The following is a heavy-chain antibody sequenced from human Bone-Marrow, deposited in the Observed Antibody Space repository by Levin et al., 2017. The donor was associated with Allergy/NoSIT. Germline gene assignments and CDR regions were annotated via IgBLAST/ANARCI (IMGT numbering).Heavy chain of an antibody. J-gene: IGHJ4*02. CDR3: ARLWRGPCSGGSCHEFDH. D-gene: IGHD2-15*01. CDR2: ISSNDEK. V-gene: IGHV2-26*01. CDR1: GFLLSNPRLG. Sequence: KPSGPTLVKPTETLTLTCTVSGFLLSNPRLGVSWIRQPPGKALEWLAHISSNDEKSYSTSLKSRLTISKDTSKSQVVLNMTNMDPVDTATYYCARLWRGPCSGGSCHEFDHWGQGTLVTVSS.